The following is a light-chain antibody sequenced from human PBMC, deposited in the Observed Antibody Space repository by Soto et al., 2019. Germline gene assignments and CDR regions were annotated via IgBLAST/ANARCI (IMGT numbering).Light chain of an antibody. CDR1: QSLVYSSNNKNY. J-gene: IGKJ1*01. CDR2: WAS. Sequence: DIVMTQSPDPLAVSLGDRSTINCKSSQSLVYSSNNKNYVAWYQQKPGQPPSLLIYWASTRESGVPDRFSGSGSGTDFTLTISSLQAEDVAVYYCQQYYTTPWTFGRGTKVDIK. CDR3: QQYYTTPWT. V-gene: IGKV4-1*01.